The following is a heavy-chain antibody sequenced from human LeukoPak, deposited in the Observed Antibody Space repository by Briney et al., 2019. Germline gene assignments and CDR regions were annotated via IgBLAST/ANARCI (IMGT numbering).Heavy chain of an antibody. CDR1: GGSISSYY. CDR3: ARLQPNSGEWAFDI. V-gene: IGHV4-59*01. J-gene: IGHJ3*02. D-gene: IGHD1-1*01. Sequence: SETLSLTCTVSGGSISSYYWSWIRQPAGKGLEWIGYIYYSGSTKYNPSLKSRLTISVDTSKNHFSLTLSSVTAADTAVYYCARLQPNSGEWAFDIWGQGTMVTVSS. CDR2: IYYSGST.